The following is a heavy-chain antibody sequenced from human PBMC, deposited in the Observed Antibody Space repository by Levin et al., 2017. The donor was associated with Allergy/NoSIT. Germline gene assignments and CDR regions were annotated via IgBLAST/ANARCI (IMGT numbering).Heavy chain of an antibody. D-gene: IGHD3-22*01. CDR2: IYYSGST. J-gene: IGHJ4*02. V-gene: IGHV4-39*01. CDR1: GGSISSSSYY. Sequence: SETLSLTCTVSGGSISSSSYYWGWIRQPPGKGLEWIGSIYYSGSTYYNPSLKSRVTISVDTSKNQFSLKLSSVTAADTAVYYCAISLYYYDSSGYYSPSFDYWGQGTLVTVSS. CDR3: AISLYYYDSSGYYSPSFDY.